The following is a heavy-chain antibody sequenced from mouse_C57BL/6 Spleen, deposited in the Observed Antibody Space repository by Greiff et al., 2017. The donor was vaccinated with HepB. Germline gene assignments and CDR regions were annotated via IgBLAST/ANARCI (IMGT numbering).Heavy chain of an antibody. CDR2: INPSSGYT. D-gene: IGHD1-1*01. CDR3: ARPGSSQAWFAY. Sequence: VQLQQSGAELARPGASVKMSCKASGYTFTSYTMHWVKRRPGQGLEWIGYINPSSGYTKYNQKFKDKATLTADKSSSTAYMQLSSLTSEDSAVYYCARPGSSQAWFAYWGQGTLVTVSA. V-gene: IGHV1-4*01. J-gene: IGHJ3*01. CDR1: GYTFTSYT.